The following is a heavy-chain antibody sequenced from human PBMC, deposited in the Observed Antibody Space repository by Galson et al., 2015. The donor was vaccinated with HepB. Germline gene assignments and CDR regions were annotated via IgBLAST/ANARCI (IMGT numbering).Heavy chain of an antibody. Sequence: SLRLSCAASGFTFSDYAMSWFRQAPGKGLEWVGFIRPKPFGGTTEYAASVKGRFTISRDDSRSIAYLQMNSLKTEDTAVYYCTRDLGWHAHYDILTGDVFDIWGQGTMVTVSS. V-gene: IGHV3-49*03. CDR3: TRDLGWHAHYDILTGDVFDI. CDR2: IRPKPFGGTT. D-gene: IGHD3-9*01. J-gene: IGHJ3*02. CDR1: GFTFSDYA.